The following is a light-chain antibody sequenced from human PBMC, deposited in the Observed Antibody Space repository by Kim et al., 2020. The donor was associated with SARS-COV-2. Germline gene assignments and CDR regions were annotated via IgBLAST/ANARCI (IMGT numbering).Light chain of an antibody. J-gene: IGLJ2*01. CDR3: LLTYSGIRL. V-gene: IGLV7-46*01. Sequence: PGGTVTLACASSAGAVTSGHYPYWFQKKPGQAPRTLIYDINNRNAWTPARFSGSLPGGKAALTLSGAQPEDEADYFCLLTYSGIRLFGGGTQLTVL. CDR1: AGAVTSGHY. CDR2: DIN.